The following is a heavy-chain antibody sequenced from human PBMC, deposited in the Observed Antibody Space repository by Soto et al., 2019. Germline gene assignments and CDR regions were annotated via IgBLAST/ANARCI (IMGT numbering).Heavy chain of an antibody. Sequence: PGESLKISCKASGYSFTNYWIGWVRQMPGKGLEWMGTIYPGDSDTRYSPSFQGQVTFSVDKSINTAYLHWTSLKASDTAIYYCAKAPSIVLLGPHDYWGQGTLVTVSS. CDR2: IYPGDSDT. CDR1: GYSFTNYW. D-gene: IGHD3-22*01. V-gene: IGHV5-51*01. J-gene: IGHJ4*02. CDR3: AKAPSIVLLGPHDY.